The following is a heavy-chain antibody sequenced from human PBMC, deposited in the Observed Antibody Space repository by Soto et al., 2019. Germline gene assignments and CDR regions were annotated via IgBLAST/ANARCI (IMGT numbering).Heavy chain of an antibody. CDR2: IYYSGST. D-gene: IGHD4-17*01. V-gene: IGHV4-39*01. CDR1: GGSISSSTYY. J-gene: IGHJ6*03. Sequence: QLQLQESGPGLVKPSETLSLTCTVAGGSISSSTYYWGWIRQPPGKGLEWTGSIYYSGSTYYNPSLMSRVAISVDTSKNQCSRKLSSVTAADTAAYYCARHRRYGDYPYYYYYMDVWGKGTTVTVSS. CDR3: ARHRRYGDYPYYYYYMDV.